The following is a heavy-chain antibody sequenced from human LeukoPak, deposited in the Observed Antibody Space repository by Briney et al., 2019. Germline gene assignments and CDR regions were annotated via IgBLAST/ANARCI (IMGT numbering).Heavy chain of an antibody. CDR2: INPNSGGT. J-gene: IGHJ4*02. D-gene: IGHD4-23*01. CDR3: ARGHYGGSFDY. V-gene: IGHV1-2*02. CDR1: GYTLTGYY. Sequence: ASVKVSCKASGYTLTGYYMHWVRQAPGQGLEWMGWINPNSGGTNYAQKFQSRVTMTRDTSISTAYMELRRLRSDDTAVYYCARGHYGGSFDYWGQGTLVTVSS.